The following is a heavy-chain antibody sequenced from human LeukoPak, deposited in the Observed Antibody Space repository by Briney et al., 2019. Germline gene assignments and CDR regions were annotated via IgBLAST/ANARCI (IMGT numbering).Heavy chain of an antibody. V-gene: IGHV3-9*01. CDR2: ISGNSGSI. J-gene: IGHJ4*02. D-gene: IGHD6-19*01. CDR3: AKDNFPGIGVAGIDY. Sequence: PGGSLRLSCAASGFTFDDYAMHWVRQAPGKGLEGVSGISGNSGSIGYADSVKDRFTIHRENAKNTLYLQMNSLRAEDTALYYCAKDNFPGIGVAGIDYWGQGTLVTVSS. CDR1: GFTFDDYA.